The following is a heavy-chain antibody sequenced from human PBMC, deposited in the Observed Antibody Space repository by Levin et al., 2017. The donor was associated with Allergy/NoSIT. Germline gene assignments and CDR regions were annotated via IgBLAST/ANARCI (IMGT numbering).Heavy chain of an antibody. CDR2: IYPGDSDT. V-gene: IGHV5-51*01. D-gene: IGHD1-1*01. J-gene: IGHJ6*03. CDR3: ARRGTRDYYYYMDV. Sequence: PGGSLRLSCQGSGYSFTSYWIGWVRQMPGKGLEWMGIIYPGDSDTRYSPSFQGQVTISADKSISTAYLQWSSLKASDTAIYYCARRGTRDYYYYMDVLGKGTTVTVSS. CDR1: GYSFTSYW.